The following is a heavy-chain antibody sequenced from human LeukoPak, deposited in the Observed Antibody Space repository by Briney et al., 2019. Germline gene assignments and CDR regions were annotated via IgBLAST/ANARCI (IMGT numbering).Heavy chain of an antibody. V-gene: IGHV4-34*01. CDR1: GVSLSIYY. D-gene: IGHD3-3*01. CDR2: IKDVGSP. Sequence: SETLSLTCAVSGVSLSIYYWVWIRQSPEKGLEWIGEIKDVGSPNYNQTLTSRVTISIDTSKNQFSLHLISVTAADTAVYFCASGPLFWSGYYGAWYYDYWGPGTLVTVSS. J-gene: IGHJ4*02. CDR3: ASGPLFWSGYYGAWYYDY.